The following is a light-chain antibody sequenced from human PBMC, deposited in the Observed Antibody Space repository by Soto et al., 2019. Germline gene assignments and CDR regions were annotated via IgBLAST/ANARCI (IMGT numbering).Light chain of an antibody. V-gene: IGLV2-8*01. CDR3: ISYAGSKGV. J-gene: IGLJ3*02. Sequence: QSALTQPPSASGSPGQSVTISCTGTSSDVGGYNYVSWYQQHPGKAPKLIIYEVSKRPSGVPDRFSGSKSGNTASLTVSGLQAEDEADYYCISYAGSKGVFGGGTKVTVL. CDR1: SSDVGGYNY. CDR2: EVS.